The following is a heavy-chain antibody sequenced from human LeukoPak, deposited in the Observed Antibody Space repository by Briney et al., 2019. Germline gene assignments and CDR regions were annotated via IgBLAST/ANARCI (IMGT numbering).Heavy chain of an antibody. V-gene: IGHV1-2*02. J-gene: IGHJ6*03. Sequence: ASVKVSCKASGYTFTGYYMHWVRQAPGQGLECMGWINPNSGGTNYAQKFQGRVTITADESTSTAYMELSSLRSEDTAVYYCARAPAAVGYYYYMDVWGKGTTVTVSS. D-gene: IGHD1-26*01. CDR1: GYTFTGYY. CDR3: ARAPAAVGYYYYMDV. CDR2: INPNSGGT.